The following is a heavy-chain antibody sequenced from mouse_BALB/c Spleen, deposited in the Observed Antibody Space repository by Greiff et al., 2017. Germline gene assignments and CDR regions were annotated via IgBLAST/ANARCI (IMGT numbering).Heavy chain of an antibody. CDR3: ARSYYGYVYWYFDV. V-gene: IGHV3-2*02. D-gene: IGHD1-2*01. CDR2: ISYSGST. CDR1: GYSITSDYA. Sequence: VQLKESGPGLVKPSQSLSLTCTVTGYSITSDYAWNWIRQFPGNKLEWMGYISYSGSTSYNPSLKSRISITRDTSKNQFFLQLNSVTTEDTATYYCARSYYGYVYWYFDVWGAGTTVTVSS. J-gene: IGHJ1*01.